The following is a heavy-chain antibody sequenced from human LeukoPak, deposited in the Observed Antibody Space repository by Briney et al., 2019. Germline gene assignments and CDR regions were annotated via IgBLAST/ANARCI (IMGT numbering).Heavy chain of an antibody. CDR1: GVSINDYY. CDR2: ISHTEGT. D-gene: IGHD3-9*01. V-gene: IGHV4-34*01. Sequence: SETLSLTCGVFGVSINDYYWSWIRQSPGTGLEWIGEISHTEGTRYNPSLESRVTMSVGTSENQLSLKLIFVTAADTAVYYCARIRCGHSGSVCYNHWGLGTLVTVSS. J-gene: IGHJ4*02. CDR3: ARIRCGHSGSVCYNH.